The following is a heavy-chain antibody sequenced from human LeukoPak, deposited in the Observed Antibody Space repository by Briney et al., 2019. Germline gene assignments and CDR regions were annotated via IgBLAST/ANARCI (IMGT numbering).Heavy chain of an antibody. J-gene: IGHJ4*02. CDR2: IKQDGSEK. V-gene: IGHV3-7*03. Sequence: GGSLRLSCVASGFTFGKYWMSWVRQAPGKGLEWVANIKQDGSEKNYVDSVKGRFTISRDNAKNSLYLQMNSLRAEDTAVYYCASGLELDYWGQGTLVTVSS. CDR1: GFTFGKYW. CDR3: ASGLELDY.